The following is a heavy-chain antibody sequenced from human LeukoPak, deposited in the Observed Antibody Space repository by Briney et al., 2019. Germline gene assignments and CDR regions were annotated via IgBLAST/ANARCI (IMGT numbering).Heavy chain of an antibody. Sequence: GGSLRLSCAASGFTFSSYAMSWVRQAPGKGLEWVSAISGSGGSTYYADSVKGRFTISRDNSKNTLYLQINSLRAEDTAVYYCATYGEQRTEDFDYWGQGTLVTVSS. CDR2: ISGSGGST. J-gene: IGHJ4*02. CDR1: GFTFSSYA. V-gene: IGHV3-23*01. CDR3: ATYGEQRTEDFDY. D-gene: IGHD6-25*01.